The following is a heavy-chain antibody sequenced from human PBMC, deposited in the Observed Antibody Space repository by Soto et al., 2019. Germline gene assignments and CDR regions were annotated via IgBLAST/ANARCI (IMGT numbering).Heavy chain of an antibody. D-gene: IGHD5-12*01. V-gene: IGHV1-18*01. CDR1: GYTFTSYG. CDR3: ARDVSGYDSPYFYH. J-gene: IGHJ4*02. CDR2: ISAYNGNT. Sequence: GASVKVSCTASGYTFTSYGISWVRQAPGQGLEWMGWISAYNGNTNYAQKLQGRVTMTTDTSTSTAYMELRSLRFDDTAVYYCARDVSGYDSPYFYHWGQGTLVTVT.